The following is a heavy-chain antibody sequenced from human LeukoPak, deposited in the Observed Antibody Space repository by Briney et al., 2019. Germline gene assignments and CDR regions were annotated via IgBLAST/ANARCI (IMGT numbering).Heavy chain of an antibody. CDR1: GFPFSTFN. CDR3: ASAGGLTVTTPSVY. V-gene: IGHV3-48*01. D-gene: IGHD4-17*01. CDR2: ISSSSGTI. Sequence: PGGSLRLSCAASGFPFSTFNMNWVRQAPGKGLEWVSYISSSSGTIYYADSVKGRFTISRDNAKNSLYLQMSSLRAEDTAVYYCASAGGLTVTTPSVYWGQGTLVTVSS. J-gene: IGHJ4*02.